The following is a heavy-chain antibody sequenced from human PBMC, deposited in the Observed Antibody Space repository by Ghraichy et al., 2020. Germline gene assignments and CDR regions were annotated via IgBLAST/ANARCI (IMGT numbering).Heavy chain of an antibody. D-gene: IGHD6-13*01. CDR2: IYTSGST. CDR3: ARERIAAAGTNWFDP. V-gene: IGHV4-4*07. CDR1: GGSISSYY. Sequence: GSLRLSCTVSGGSISSYYWSWIRQPAGKGLEWIGRIYTSGSTNYNPSLKSRVTMSVDTSKNQFSLKLSSVTAADTAVYYCARERIAAAGTNWFDPWGQGTLVTVSS. J-gene: IGHJ5*02.